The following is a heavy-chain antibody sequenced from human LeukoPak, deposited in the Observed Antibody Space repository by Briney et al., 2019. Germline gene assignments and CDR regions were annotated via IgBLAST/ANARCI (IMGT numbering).Heavy chain of an antibody. V-gene: IGHV3-43*02. D-gene: IGHD6-19*01. CDR3: AKDLPTRQWLAEGLDY. CDR1: GFTFYDYA. J-gene: IGHJ4*02. CDR2: ISGDGGST. Sequence: PGGSLRLSCAASGFTFYDYAMHWVRQAPGKGLEWVSLISGDGGSTYYADSVKGRFTISRDNSKNSLYLQMNSLRTEDTALYYCAKDLPTRQWLAEGLDYWGQGTLVTVSS.